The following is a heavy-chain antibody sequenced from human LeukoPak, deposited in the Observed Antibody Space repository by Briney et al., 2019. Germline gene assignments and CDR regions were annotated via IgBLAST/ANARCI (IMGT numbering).Heavy chain of an antibody. J-gene: IGHJ4*02. Sequence: ASVKVSCKASAYTFTGYYMHWVRQAPGQGLEWMGWINPKSGDRNYAQKFQGRVTMTSDTSISTAYMEVSRLRSDDTAVYYCAREGIIKTFDNWGQGTLVSVSS. D-gene: IGHD2/OR15-2a*01. V-gene: IGHV1-2*02. CDR2: INPKSGDR. CDR3: AREGIIKTFDN. CDR1: AYTFTGYY.